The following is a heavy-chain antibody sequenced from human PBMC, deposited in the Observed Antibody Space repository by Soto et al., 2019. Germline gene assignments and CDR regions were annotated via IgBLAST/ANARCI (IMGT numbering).Heavy chain of an antibody. V-gene: IGHV1-18*01. CDR1: GGTFSSYA. CDR3: ARGVYYDSRDFDY. D-gene: IGHD3-22*01. CDR2: ISAYNGNT. J-gene: IGHJ4*02. Sequence: GASVKVSCKASGGTFSSYAINWVRQAPGQGLEWMGWISAYNGNTNYAQKLQGRVTMTTDTSTSTAYMELRSLRSDDTAVYYCARGVYYDSRDFDYWGQGTLVTVSS.